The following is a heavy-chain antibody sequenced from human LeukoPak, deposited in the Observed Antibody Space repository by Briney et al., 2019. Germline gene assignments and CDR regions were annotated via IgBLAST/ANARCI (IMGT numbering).Heavy chain of an antibody. CDR2: IYYSGST. J-gene: IGHJ4*02. CDR3: ARHYCSSTSCWPRFDY. Sequence: SETLSLTCTVSGGSISSYYWSWIRQPPGKGLEWIGYIYYSGSTNYNPSLKGRVTISVDTSKNQFSLKLSSVTAADTAVYYCARHYCSSTSCWPRFDYWGQGTLVTVSS. V-gene: IGHV4-59*08. D-gene: IGHD2-2*01. CDR1: GGSISSYY.